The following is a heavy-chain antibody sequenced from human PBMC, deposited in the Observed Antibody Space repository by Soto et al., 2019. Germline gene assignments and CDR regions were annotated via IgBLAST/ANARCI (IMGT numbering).Heavy chain of an antibody. Sequence: QVQLQESGPGLVKPSETLSLTCTVSGGSISRYYWSWIRQPAGKGLDWIGRIYTSGSTNYNPSLKSRVTMSLDTSKNQFSLKMSSVTAADTAVYYCARNYYDSSGYYYVGWFDPWGQGTLVTVSS. CDR2: IYTSGST. J-gene: IGHJ5*02. V-gene: IGHV4-4*07. D-gene: IGHD3-22*01. CDR1: GGSISRYY. CDR3: ARNYYDSSGYYYVGWFDP.